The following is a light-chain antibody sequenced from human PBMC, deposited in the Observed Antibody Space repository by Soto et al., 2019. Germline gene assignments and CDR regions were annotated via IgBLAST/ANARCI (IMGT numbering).Light chain of an antibody. CDR2: KDS. CDR3: QAADRSGTSLL. Sequence: SYELTQPPSVSVSPGQTARITCSGNALTKQYSHWYQQRPGQAPMLVISKDSERPSGITERFSGSSSGTTVTLTISGAQAEDEADYYCQAADRSGTSLLFGGGTKLTVL. CDR1: ALTKQY. V-gene: IGLV3-25*03. J-gene: IGLJ2*01.